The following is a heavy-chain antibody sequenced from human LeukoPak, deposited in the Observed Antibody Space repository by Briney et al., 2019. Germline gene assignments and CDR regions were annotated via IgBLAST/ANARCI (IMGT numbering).Heavy chain of an antibody. CDR1: GYSFTSYW. Sequence: GESLKISCKGSGYSFTSYWIGWVRQMPGKGMEWMGIIYPGDSDTRYSPSFQGQVTISADKSISTAYLQWSSLKASDTAMYYCARHTNYYYYYMDVWGKGTTVTVSS. V-gene: IGHV5-51*01. CDR2: IYPGDSDT. CDR3: ARHTNYYYYYMDV. J-gene: IGHJ6*03. D-gene: IGHD2-2*01.